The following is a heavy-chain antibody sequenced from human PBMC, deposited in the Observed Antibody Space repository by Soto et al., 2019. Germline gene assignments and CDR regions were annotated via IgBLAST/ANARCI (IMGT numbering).Heavy chain of an antibody. V-gene: IGHV1-46*01. D-gene: IGHD3-22*01. J-gene: IGHJ3*02. CDR3: ARGVERITMIVVVIESPLDAFDI. Sequence: DSVKVYFKTSGYPFTSYYMHWVRQAPGQGLEWMGIINPSGGSTSYSQKFQGRVTMTRGTSTSTVYMELSSLRSEDTAVYHCARGVERITMIVVVIESPLDAFDIWGQGTMVTVS. CDR2: INPSGGST. CDR1: GYPFTSYY.